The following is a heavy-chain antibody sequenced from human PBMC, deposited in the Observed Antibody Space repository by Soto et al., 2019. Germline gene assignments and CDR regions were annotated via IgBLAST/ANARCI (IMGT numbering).Heavy chain of an antibody. V-gene: IGHV3-7*01. J-gene: IGHJ4*02. CDR3: ARARGLNIVIIPAASDY. CDR2: INQDGSEK. D-gene: IGHD2-2*01. Sequence: EVQLVESGGGLVQPGGSLRLSCAASGFTFSTYWMSWVRQAPGKGLEWVANINQDGSEKYYVDSVKGRFTISRDNAKNALYLQMTSRRADDTAVYYCARARGLNIVIIPAASDYWGQGTLVTVSS. CDR1: GFTFSTYW.